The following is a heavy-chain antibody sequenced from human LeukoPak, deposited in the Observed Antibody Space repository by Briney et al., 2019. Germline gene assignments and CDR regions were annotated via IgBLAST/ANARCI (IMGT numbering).Heavy chain of an antibody. CDR3: ARVAGTDPDYYYYGMDV. CDR1: GYTFTSYG. V-gene: IGHV1-18*01. CDR2: ISAYNGNT. Sequence: GASVKVSCKASGYTFTSYGSSWVRQAPGQGLEWMGWISAYNGNTNYAQKLQGRVTMTTDTSTSTAYMELRSLRSDDTAVYYCARVAGTDPDYYYYGMDVWGQGTTVTVSS. J-gene: IGHJ6*02.